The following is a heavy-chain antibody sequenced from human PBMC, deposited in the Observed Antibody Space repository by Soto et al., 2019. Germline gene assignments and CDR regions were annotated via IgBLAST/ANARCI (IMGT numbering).Heavy chain of an antibody. Sequence: GESLKISCKGSGYSFTSYWIGWVRQMPGKGLEWMGIIYPGDSDTRYSPSFQGQVTISADKSISTAYLQWSSLKASDTAMYYCARAYYDILTGSHLSWFDPWGQGTLVTVS. J-gene: IGHJ5*02. D-gene: IGHD3-9*01. CDR2: IYPGDSDT. V-gene: IGHV5-51*03. CDR3: ARAYYDILTGSHLSWFDP. CDR1: GYSFTSYW.